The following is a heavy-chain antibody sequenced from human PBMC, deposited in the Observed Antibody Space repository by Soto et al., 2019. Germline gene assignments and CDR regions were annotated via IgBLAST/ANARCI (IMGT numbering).Heavy chain of an antibody. Sequence: GESLKISCKGSGYSFTSYWIGWVRQMPGKGLEWMGIIYPGDSDTRYSPSFQGQVTISADKSTSTASLQWSSLKASDTSMYSCARQIGYSGYDYYSYYYMDVWGKGTTVTGSS. CDR2: IYPGDSDT. V-gene: IGHV5-51*01. CDR3: ARQIGYSGYDYYSYYYMDV. CDR1: GYSFTSYW. D-gene: IGHD5-12*01. J-gene: IGHJ6*03.